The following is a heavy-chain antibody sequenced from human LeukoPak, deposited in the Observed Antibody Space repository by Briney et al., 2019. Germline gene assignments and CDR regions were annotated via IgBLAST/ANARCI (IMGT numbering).Heavy chain of an antibody. CDR2: ISSNGGSA. Sequence: GGSLRLSCSASGFIFSSYAMHWVRQAPGKGLEFVSGISSNGGSAYYADSVKARFTMSRDNSKNALYLQMSSLRAEDTAVYYCVKRLNNYFDYWGQGTLVTVSS. CDR1: GFIFSSYA. D-gene: IGHD4/OR15-4a*01. V-gene: IGHV3-64D*06. CDR3: VKRLNNYFDY. J-gene: IGHJ4*02.